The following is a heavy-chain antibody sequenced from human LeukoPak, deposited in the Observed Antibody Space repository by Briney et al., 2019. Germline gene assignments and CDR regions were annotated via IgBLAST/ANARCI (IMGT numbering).Heavy chain of an antibody. Sequence: SETLSLTCTLSGDSISHYYWSWIRQPPGKGLEWIGCIYYSGSTNYNPSLKSRVTISVDTSRTQFSLRLSSVTAADTAVYYCATLRHSYGYYGPFHFWGQGTLVTVSS. CDR2: IYYSGST. CDR1: GDSISHYY. D-gene: IGHD5-18*01. CDR3: ATLRHSYGYYGPFHF. V-gene: IGHV4-59*01. J-gene: IGHJ4*02.